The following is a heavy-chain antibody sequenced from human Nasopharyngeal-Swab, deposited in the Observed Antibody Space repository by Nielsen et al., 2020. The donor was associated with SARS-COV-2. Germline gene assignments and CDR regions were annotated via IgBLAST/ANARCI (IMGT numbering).Heavy chain of an antibody. Sequence: GSLRLSCAVSGGSISSSNWWSWVRQPPGKGLEWIGEIYHSGSTNYNPSLKSRVTISVDKSKNQFSLKLSSVTAADTAVYYCFGLAAAGYFDYWGQGTLVTVSS. CDR2: IYHSGST. V-gene: IGHV4-4*02. CDR3: FGLAAAGYFDY. CDR1: GGSISSSNW. D-gene: IGHD6-13*01. J-gene: IGHJ4*02.